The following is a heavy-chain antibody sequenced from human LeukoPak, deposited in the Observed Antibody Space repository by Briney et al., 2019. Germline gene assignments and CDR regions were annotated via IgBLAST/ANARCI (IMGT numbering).Heavy chain of an antibody. CDR2: FYHGGST. CDR1: GYSISTGYY. V-gene: IGHV4-38-2*02. J-gene: IGHJ6*03. CDR3: ARSVEGYCSGGSCYSYSYYMDV. D-gene: IGHD2-15*01. Sequence: PSETLSLTCTVSGYSISTGYYWDWIRQPPGKGLEWIGTFYHGGSTYYNPSLKSRVTISVDTSKNQFSLKLSSVTAADTAVYYCARSVEGYCSGGSCYSYSYYMDVWGKGTTVTVSS.